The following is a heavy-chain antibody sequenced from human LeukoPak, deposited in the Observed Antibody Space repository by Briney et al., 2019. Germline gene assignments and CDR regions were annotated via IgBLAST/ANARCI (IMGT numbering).Heavy chain of an antibody. Sequence: PGGSLRLSCAASGFTFSSYAMSWVRQAPGKGLEWVSVIYSGGTTYYADSVKGRFTISRDNSKNTLYLQMNSLRAEDTAVYYCATIAVAGTYFDYWGQGTLVTVSS. CDR1: GFTFSSYA. CDR3: ATIAVAGTYFDY. CDR2: IYSGGTT. D-gene: IGHD6-19*01. V-gene: IGHV3-53*01. J-gene: IGHJ4*02.